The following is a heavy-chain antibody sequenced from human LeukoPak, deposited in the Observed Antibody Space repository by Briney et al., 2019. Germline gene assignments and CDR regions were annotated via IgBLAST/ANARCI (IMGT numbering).Heavy chain of an antibody. CDR2: MKYEGSEK. CDR3: AREGTITAYNFDY. D-gene: IGHD5-12*01. V-gene: IGHV3-7*05. J-gene: IGHJ4*02. Sequence: GGSLTLSCAASGFTFSNFWMSWVRQAPGKGLEWVANMKYEGSEKYYVDSVRGRFTISRDNAENSLFLQMNRLRAGETAVYYCAREGTITAYNFDYWGQGTAVTVSS. CDR1: GFTFSNFW.